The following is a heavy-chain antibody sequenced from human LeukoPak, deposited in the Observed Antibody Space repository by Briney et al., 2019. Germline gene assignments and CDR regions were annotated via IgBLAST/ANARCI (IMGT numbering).Heavy chain of an antibody. J-gene: IGHJ4*02. CDR1: AGSIRSFY. CDR3: ARVLRSSGSPDY. Sequence: SETLSLTYTGSAGSIRSFYWSWIRQPPGKGLEWVGHIYYSGSTYYNPSLKSRVTISVDTSKNQFSLKLSSVTAADTAVYYCARVLRSSGSPDYWGQGTLVTVSS. V-gene: IGHV4-59*12. CDR2: IYYSGST. D-gene: IGHD3-22*01.